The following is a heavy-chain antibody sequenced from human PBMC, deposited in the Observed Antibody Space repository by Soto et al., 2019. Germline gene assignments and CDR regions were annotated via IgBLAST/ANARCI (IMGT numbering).Heavy chain of an antibody. CDR3: ARDVGIAAAGGRYYYYMDV. V-gene: IGHV3-33*01. Sequence: GGSLRLSCAASGFTFSSYGMHWVRQAPGKGLEWVAVIWYDGSNKYYADSVKGRFTISRDNSKNTLYLQMNSLRAEDTAVYYCARDVGIAAAGGRYYYYMDVWGKGTMVTVSS. CDR1: GFTFSSYG. J-gene: IGHJ6*03. CDR2: IWYDGSNK. D-gene: IGHD6-13*01.